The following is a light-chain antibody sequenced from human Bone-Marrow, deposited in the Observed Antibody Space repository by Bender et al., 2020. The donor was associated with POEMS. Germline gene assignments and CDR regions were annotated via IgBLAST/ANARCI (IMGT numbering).Light chain of an antibody. CDR1: NIGSKT. CDR2: EDS. J-gene: IGLJ1*01. V-gene: IGLV3-21*02. Sequence: SYVLSQSPSVSLAPGQTATITCGGYNIGSKTVHWYQQKPGQAPVLVVSEDSDRPSGLPERFTGSNSGSTATLTISRVEAGDEADYYCQVWDSNFDHVVFGPGTKVTVL. CDR3: QVWDSNFDHVV.